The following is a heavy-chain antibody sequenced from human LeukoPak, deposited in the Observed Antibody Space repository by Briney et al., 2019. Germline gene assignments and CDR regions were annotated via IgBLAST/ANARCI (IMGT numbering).Heavy chain of an antibody. Sequence: PGGSLRLSCAASGFTFSNYAMHWVRQAPGKGLEWVSGINWKTGNGIYADSVKGRFTISRDNAKNSLYLQMSSLRAEDTALYYCTRRAARWQFDLWGRGTLLTVSS. V-gene: IGHV3-9*01. CDR1: GFTFSNYA. D-gene: IGHD5-24*01. J-gene: IGHJ2*01. CDR2: INWKTGNG. CDR3: TRRAARWQFDL.